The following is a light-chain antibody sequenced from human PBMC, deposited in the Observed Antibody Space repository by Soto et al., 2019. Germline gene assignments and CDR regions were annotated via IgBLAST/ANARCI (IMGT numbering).Light chain of an antibody. CDR3: QQYNSFST. CDR1: QTISGW. CDR2: DAS. J-gene: IGKJ3*01. V-gene: IGKV1-5*01. Sequence: DLQMTQSPSTVSASVGDRVTITCRASQTISGWLAWYQQKPGNAPKLLIYDASTLQSGVPSRFSGSGSGTDFTLTISCLQPDDFATYYCQQYNSFSTFGPGTKVDLK.